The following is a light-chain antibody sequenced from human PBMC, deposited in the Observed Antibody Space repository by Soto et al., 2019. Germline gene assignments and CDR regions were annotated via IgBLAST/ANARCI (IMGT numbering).Light chain of an antibody. CDR2: DAS. Sequence: IQLTQSPSSLSASVGDRVTLTCRASQGISSYLAWYKQKPGKAPKILIYDASTLQSGVPSRFSASGYGTDFTLTISSLQPEDFATYHFKQLHSXPRTCGPGTKVXI. J-gene: IGKJ3*01. CDR1: QGISSY. V-gene: IGKV1-9*01. CDR3: KQLHSXPRT.